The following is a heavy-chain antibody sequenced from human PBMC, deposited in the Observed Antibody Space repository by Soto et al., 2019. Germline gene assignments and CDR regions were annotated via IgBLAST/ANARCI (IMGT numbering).Heavy chain of an antibody. CDR2: INAGNGNT. Sequence: ASVNVSCKASGYTFTSYAMHWVRQAPGQRLEWMGWINAGNGNTKYSQKFQGRVTITRDTSASTAYMELSSLRSEDTAVYYCARSVAGRQQLVQDNWFDPWGQGTLVTVSS. J-gene: IGHJ5*02. CDR1: GYTFTSYA. CDR3: ARSVAGRQQLVQDNWFDP. V-gene: IGHV1-3*01. D-gene: IGHD6-13*01.